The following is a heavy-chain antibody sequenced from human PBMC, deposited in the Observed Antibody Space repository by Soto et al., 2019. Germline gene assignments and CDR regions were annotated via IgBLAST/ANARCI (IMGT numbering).Heavy chain of an antibody. D-gene: IGHD6-19*01. J-gene: IGHJ6*02. Sequence: PGESLKISCAASGFTFSSYGMHWVRQAPGKGLEWVAVISYDGRNKYYADAVKGRFTISRDNSKNTLYLQMSSLRAEDTAVYYCVKDGSSGWPYFYDMDVWGQGTTVTVSS. CDR1: GFTFSSYG. CDR3: VKDGSSGWPYFYDMDV. V-gene: IGHV3-30*18. CDR2: ISYDGRNK.